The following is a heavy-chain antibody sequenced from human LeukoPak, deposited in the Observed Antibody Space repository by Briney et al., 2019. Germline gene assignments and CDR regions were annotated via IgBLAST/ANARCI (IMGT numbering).Heavy chain of an antibody. CDR3: ARDTRGAHTN. V-gene: IGHV4-31*03. J-gene: IGHJ4*02. Sequence: SETLSLTCTVSGGSISSGGYYWSWIRQHPGKGLEWIGYIYYNGSTYYNPSLKSRVTISVDTSKNQFSLKLSSVTAADTAVYYCARDTRGAHTNWGQGTLVTVSS. CDR1: GGSISSGGYY. D-gene: IGHD2-2*01. CDR2: IYYNGST.